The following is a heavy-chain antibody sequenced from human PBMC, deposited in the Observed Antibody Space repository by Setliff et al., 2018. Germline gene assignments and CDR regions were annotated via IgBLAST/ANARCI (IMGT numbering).Heavy chain of an antibody. J-gene: IGHJ3*02. D-gene: IGHD6-19*01. CDR1: GYTFSNYG. CDR2: ISAYSGNT. Sequence: ASVKVSCKASGYTFSNYGITWVRQAPGQGLEWMGWISAYSGNTKYAQKLQGRVTMTTDISTSTVYMELRTLRSDDTAVYYCARRPIALAGYRKGAFDIWGQGTMVTVSS. V-gene: IGHV1-18*01. CDR3: ARRPIALAGYRKGAFDI.